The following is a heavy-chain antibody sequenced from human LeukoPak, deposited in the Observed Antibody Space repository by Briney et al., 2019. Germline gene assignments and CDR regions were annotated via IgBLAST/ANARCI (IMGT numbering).Heavy chain of an antibody. CDR1: GFTFSSYA. CDR2: MSYDGSNK. CDR3: AGVWLPSLVYYGMDV. Sequence: GGSLRLSCAASGFTFSSYAMHWVRQAPGKGLEWVAVMSYDGSNKYYADSVKGRFTISRDNSKNTLYLQMNSLRAEDTAVYYCAGVWLPSLVYYGMDVWGQGTTVTVSS. J-gene: IGHJ6*02. D-gene: IGHD2-8*02. V-gene: IGHV3-30-3*01.